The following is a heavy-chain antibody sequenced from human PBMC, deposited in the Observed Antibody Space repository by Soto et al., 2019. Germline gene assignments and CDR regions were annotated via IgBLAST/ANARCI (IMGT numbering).Heavy chain of an antibody. CDR1: GYSFTSYW. Sequence: GESLTISCKVSGYSFTSYWFGWVRQMPGKGLEWMGDIYPGDCDNSNSPSFRREVTISAATSISTAYLQWSSLTASTTAIYYSAMRAAVRANNGFDAWGQGTLVTVSS. J-gene: IGHJ5*01. CDR3: AMRAAVRANNGFDA. CDR2: IYPGDCDN. V-gene: IGHV5-51*01. D-gene: IGHD6-13*01.